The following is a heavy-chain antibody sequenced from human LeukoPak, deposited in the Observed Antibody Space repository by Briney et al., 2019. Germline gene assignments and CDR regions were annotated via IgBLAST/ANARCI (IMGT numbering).Heavy chain of an antibody. CDR2: ISAYNGNT. Sequence: GASVKVSCKASGYTFTSYDINWVRQATGQGLEWMGWISAYNGNTNYAQKLQGRVTMTTDTSTSTAYMELRSLRSDDTAVYYCARSGYRYGADALDIWGQGTMVTVSS. D-gene: IGHD5-18*01. CDR1: GYTFTSYD. CDR3: ARSGYRYGADALDI. J-gene: IGHJ3*02. V-gene: IGHV1-18*01.